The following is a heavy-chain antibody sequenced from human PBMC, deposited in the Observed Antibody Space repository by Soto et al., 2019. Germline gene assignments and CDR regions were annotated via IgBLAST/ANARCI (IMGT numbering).Heavy chain of an antibody. Sequence: GASVKVSCKASGGTFGSDAITWVRQAPGQGLEWMGGIIPIFGTANYAQKFQGRVTITADESTSTAYMELSSLRSEDTAVYYCAREFYTGVVGHYYYYGMDVWGQGTTVTVSS. CDR2: IIPIFGTA. D-gene: IGHD3-3*01. J-gene: IGHJ6*02. CDR3: AREFYTGVVGHYYYYGMDV. CDR1: GGTFGSDA. V-gene: IGHV1-69*13.